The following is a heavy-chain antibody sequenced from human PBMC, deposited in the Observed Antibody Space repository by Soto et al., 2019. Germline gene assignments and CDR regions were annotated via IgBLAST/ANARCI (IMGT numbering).Heavy chain of an antibody. V-gene: IGHV3-30*03. J-gene: IGHJ6*02. CDR2: IAYDGNET. Sequence: QVQLVESGGGVVQHGTSLRLSCAASGITFKTHAMHWVRQAPGKGLEWMAVIAYDGNETFYADSVKGRFTISRDNSKNALYLQIHTLSNEDAAVYYCGRDVGDYVPYYYGVDVWGQGTTVTVAS. D-gene: IGHD1-26*01. CDR1: GITFKTHA. CDR3: GRDVGDYVPYYYGVDV.